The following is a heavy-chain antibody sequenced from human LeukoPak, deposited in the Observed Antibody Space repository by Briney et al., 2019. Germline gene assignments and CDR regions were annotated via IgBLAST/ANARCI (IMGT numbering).Heavy chain of an antibody. Sequence: SETLSLTCTVSGDSVSSGSSYWSWIRQPPGEGLQWLGYIYHSGSTNYNPSLKSRVTVSVDTSKNQFSLKLSSVTTADTAVYYCARGSAWYFVYWGQGTLVTVSS. CDR1: GDSVSSGSSY. V-gene: IGHV4-61*01. CDR2: IYHSGST. D-gene: IGHD6-19*01. J-gene: IGHJ4*02. CDR3: ARGSAWYFVY.